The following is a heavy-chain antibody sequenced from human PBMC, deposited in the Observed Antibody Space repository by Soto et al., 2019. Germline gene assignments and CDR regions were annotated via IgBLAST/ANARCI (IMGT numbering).Heavy chain of an antibody. D-gene: IGHD6-19*01. CDR2: ISPHNDRT. CDR1: GYNFTSYG. J-gene: IGHJ3*02. Sequence: QVQLVQSGADVKKPGASVKVSCKASGYNFTSYGISWVRQAPGQGLEWMGWISPHNDRTKYARRFQDRVTMTTETPTSTVYMELGSLRSDDTAVYYCARDLYYSSGRYFDHDAFDIRGKGTVVTVSS. CDR3: ARDLYYSSGRYFDHDAFDI. V-gene: IGHV1-18*01.